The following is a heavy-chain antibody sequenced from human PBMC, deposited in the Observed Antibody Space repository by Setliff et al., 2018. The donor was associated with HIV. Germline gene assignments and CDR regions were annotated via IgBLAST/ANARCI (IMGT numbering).Heavy chain of an antibody. V-gene: IGHV4-59*11. CDR2: IDYSGRT. CDR1: GDSISSPS. Sequence: KPSETLSLTCNVSGDSISSPSWTWIRQPPGKGLEWIGSIDYSGRTDKKTSLKSRLRISIDTSKNQSYVNLFSVTAADTAIYYCARVFYDSGGFVTTAGPLYLDLWGRGTLVTVSS. CDR3: ARVFYDSGGFVTTAGPLYLDL. D-gene: IGHD3-22*01. J-gene: IGHJ2*01.